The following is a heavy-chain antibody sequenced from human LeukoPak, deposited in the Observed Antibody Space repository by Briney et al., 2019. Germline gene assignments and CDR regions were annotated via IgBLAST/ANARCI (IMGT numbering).Heavy chain of an antibody. CDR2: ISYDGSNK. J-gene: IGHJ3*02. D-gene: IGHD3-22*01. V-gene: IGHV3-30-3*01. CDR3: AREPPFLYYDSSGYYYGAFDI. CDR1: GFTFSSYA. Sequence: GGSPRLSCAASGFTFSSYAMHWVRQAPGKGLEWVAVISYDGSNKYYADSVKGRFTISRDNSKNTLYLQMNSLRAEDTAVYYCAREPPFLYYDSSGYYYGAFDIWGQGTMVTVSS.